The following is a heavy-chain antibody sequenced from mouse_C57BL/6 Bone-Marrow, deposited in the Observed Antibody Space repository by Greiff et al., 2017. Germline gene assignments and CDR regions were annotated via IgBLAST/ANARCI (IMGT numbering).Heavy chain of an antibody. V-gene: IGHV1-61*01. CDR1: GYTFTSYW. J-gene: IGHJ2*01. CDR3: AKGLPRDY. Sequence: QVHVKQPGAELVRPGSSVKLSCKASGYTFTSYWMDWVKQRPGQGLEWIGNIYPSDSETHYNQKFKDKATLTVDKSSSTAYMQLSSLTSEDSAVYYCAKGLPRDYWGQGTTLTVSS. CDR2: IYPSDSET.